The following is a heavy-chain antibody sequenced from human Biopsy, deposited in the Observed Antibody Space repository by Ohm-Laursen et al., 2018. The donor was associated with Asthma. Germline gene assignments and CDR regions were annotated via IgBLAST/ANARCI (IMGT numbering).Heavy chain of an antibody. Sequence: PTQTLTLTCTFSGFSLSTSGGGVGWIRQPPGKALEWLGNIYWDEDKRSSPSLQSRLTITRDTPKDQGVLTMTNMGPVDTGTYYCVHTLVGLKAFDFWGQGTLVTVSS. J-gene: IGHJ4*02. CDR2: IYWDEDK. CDR3: VHTLVGLKAFDF. V-gene: IGHV2-5*02. D-gene: IGHD1-26*01. CDR1: GFSLSTSGGG.